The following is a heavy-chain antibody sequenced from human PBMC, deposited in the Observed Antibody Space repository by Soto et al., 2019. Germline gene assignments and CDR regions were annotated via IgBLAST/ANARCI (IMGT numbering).Heavy chain of an antibody. CDR3: ARDLSSSWFDY. CDR2: ISAYNGNT. J-gene: IGHJ4*02. Sequence: GASVKVSFKASRYSFTSYGISLVRQAPGQGLEWMGWISAYNGNTNSAQRLQGRVTMTTDTSTSTAYMELRSLRSDDTAVYYCARDLSSSWFDYWGQGTMVTVSS. V-gene: IGHV1-18*01. CDR1: RYSFTSYG. D-gene: IGHD6-13*01.